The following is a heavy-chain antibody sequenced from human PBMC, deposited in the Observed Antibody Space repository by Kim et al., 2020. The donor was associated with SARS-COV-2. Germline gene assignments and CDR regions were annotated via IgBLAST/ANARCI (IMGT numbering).Heavy chain of an antibody. CDR3: AKDRRPPTGYYFDY. V-gene: IGHV3-30*18. D-gene: IGHD3-10*01. J-gene: IGHJ4*02. CDR1: GFTFSSYG. CDR2: ISYDGSNK. Sequence: GGSLRLSCAASGFTFSSYGMHWVRQAPGKGLEWVAVISYDGSNKYYADSVKGRFTISRDNSKNTLYLQMNSLRAEDTAVYYCAKDRRPPTGYYFDYWGQGTLVTVSS.